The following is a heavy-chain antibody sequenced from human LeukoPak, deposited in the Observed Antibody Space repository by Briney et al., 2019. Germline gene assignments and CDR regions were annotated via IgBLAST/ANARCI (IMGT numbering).Heavy chain of an antibody. CDR3: ARRGTAAKGYFDL. CDR1: GGSISSYY. D-gene: IGHD2-2*01. Sequence: PSETLSLTCTVSGGSISSYYWSWIRQPPGKGLEWIGYIYYSGSTNYNPSLKSRVTISVDTSKNQFSLKLSSVTAADTAVYYCARRGTAAKGYFDLWGRGTLVTVSS. J-gene: IGHJ2*01. V-gene: IGHV4-59*08. CDR2: IYYSGST.